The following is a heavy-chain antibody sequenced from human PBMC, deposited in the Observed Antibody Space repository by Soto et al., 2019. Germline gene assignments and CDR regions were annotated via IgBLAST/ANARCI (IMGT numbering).Heavy chain of an antibody. CDR2: SSAYNGTT. J-gene: IGHJ4*02. Sequence: ASVKVSCKASGYSFTSYGISWGRQAPGQGLEWMGWSSAYNGTTNYAQKLQGRVTMTTDTSTSTAYMELRSLRSEDTAVYYCAGDPEIFDFCSRGSLVTVSA. CDR3: AGDPEIFDF. V-gene: IGHV1-18*01. CDR1: GYSFTSYG.